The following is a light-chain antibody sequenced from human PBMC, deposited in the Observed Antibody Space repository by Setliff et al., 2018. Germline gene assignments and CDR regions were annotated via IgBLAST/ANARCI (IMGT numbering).Light chain of an antibody. CDR1: SSDVGGYNY. Sequence: QSVLTQPASVSGSPGQSITISCTGTSSDVGGYNYASWYQQHPGKAPKLMIYDVSKRPSGVPDRFSGSKSGNTASLTISGLQAEDEADYYCCSYAGSYTSLYVFGTGTKGTV. CDR3: CSYAGSYTSLYV. J-gene: IGLJ1*01. CDR2: DVS. V-gene: IGLV2-11*01.